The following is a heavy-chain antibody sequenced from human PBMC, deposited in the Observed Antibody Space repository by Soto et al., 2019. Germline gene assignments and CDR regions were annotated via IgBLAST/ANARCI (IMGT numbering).Heavy chain of an antibody. V-gene: IGHV1-46*01. D-gene: IGHD5-12*01. J-gene: IGHJ4*02. CDR3: ARDEDILDTINMGFDY. Sequence: QVQLVQSGAEVKKPGASVKVSCKASGYTFTSYYMHWVRQAPGQGLAWMGIINPSGGSTSYAQKFQGRVTMTRNTSTSTVYMELSSLSSEDTAVYYCARDEDILDTINMGFDYWDQGTLVTVSS. CDR1: GYTFTSYY. CDR2: INPSGGST.